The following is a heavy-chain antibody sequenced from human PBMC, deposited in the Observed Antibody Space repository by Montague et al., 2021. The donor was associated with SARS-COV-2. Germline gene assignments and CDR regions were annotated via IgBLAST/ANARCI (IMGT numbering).Heavy chain of an antibody. CDR1: GGSISSYY. V-gene: IGHV4-4*07. CDR2: IYTSGST. Sequence: SETLSLTCTVSGGSISSYYWNWIRQSAGEGLEWIGRIYTSGSTNYDPSLKSRVTMSVDTSKNQFSLKLSSVTAADTAVYYCARGALFYDSSGYYSDAFDIWGQGKMVTVSS. CDR3: ARGALFYDSSGYYSDAFDI. D-gene: IGHD3-22*01. J-gene: IGHJ3*02.